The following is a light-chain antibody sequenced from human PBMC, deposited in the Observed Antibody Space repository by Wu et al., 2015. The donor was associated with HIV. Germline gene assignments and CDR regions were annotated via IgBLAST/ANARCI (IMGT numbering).Light chain of an antibody. J-gene: IGKJ5*01. Sequence: EIVLTQSPGTLSLSPGDRVTLSCRASQSVRSYLAWYQQKPGQAPRLLIYGASSRATGIPDRFSGSGSGTDFTLTISRLEPEDFAVYYCQQYGSSPPVTFGQGTRLEIK. CDR3: QQYGSSPPVT. V-gene: IGKV3-20*01. CDR2: GAS. CDR1: QSVRSY.